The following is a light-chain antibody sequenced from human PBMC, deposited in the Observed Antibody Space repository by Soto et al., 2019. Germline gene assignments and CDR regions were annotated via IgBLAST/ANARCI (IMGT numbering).Light chain of an antibody. CDR1: SSDVGGYNY. J-gene: IGLJ2*01. CDR2: YVS. Sequence: QSALTQPASVSGSPGQSITISCTGTSSDVGGYNYVSWYQQYPGKAPKLMIYYVSNRPSGVSNRFSGSKSGNTASLTISGLQAEDEADYYCSSYTSSSTVVFGGGTKRTVL. V-gene: IGLV2-14*01. CDR3: SSYTSSSTVV.